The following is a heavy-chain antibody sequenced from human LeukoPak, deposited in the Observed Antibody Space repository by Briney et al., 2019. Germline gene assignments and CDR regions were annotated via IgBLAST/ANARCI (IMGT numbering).Heavy chain of an antibody. Sequence: PSETLSLTCAVYGGSFSGYYWSWIRQPPGKGLEWIGEINHSGSTNYNPSPKSRVTISVDTSKNQFSLKLSSVTTADTAVYYCASLYNWNGRGLDYWGQGTLVTVSS. CDR3: ASLYNWNGRGLDY. J-gene: IGHJ4*02. D-gene: IGHD1-1*01. CDR2: INHSGST. CDR1: GGSFSGYY. V-gene: IGHV4-34*01.